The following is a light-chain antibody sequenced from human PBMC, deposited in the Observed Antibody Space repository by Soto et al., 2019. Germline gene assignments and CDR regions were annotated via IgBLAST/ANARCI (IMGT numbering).Light chain of an antibody. Sequence: QSVLTQPASVSGSPGQSITISCTGTSSDVGGYNYVSWYQQYPGKAPKLMIYEVSNRPSGVSNRFSGSKSGNTASLTISGLQAGDEADYYCSSYTSSSTLVFGGGTKLTVL. J-gene: IGLJ2*01. CDR3: SSYTSSSTLV. V-gene: IGLV2-14*01. CDR2: EVS. CDR1: SSDVGGYNY.